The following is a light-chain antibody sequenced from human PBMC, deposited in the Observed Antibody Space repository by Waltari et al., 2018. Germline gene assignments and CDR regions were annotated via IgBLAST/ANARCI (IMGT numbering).Light chain of an antibody. CDR1: TGAVTSGHY. Sequence: PSLTVSPGGTVTLTCGSSTGAVTSGHYPYWFQQKPGQAPRTLIYDTSNKHYWTPARFSGSLLGGKAALTLSGAQPEDEAEYYCLLSYSGARPVVFGGGTKLTVL. V-gene: IGLV7-46*01. J-gene: IGLJ2*01. CDR2: DTS. CDR3: LLSYSGARPVV.